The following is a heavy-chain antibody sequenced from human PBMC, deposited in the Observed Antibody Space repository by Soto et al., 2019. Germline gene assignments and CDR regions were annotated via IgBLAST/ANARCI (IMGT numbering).Heavy chain of an antibody. V-gene: IGHV4-34*01. J-gene: IGHJ2*01. CDR3: ARLASGWQYYYFDF. Sequence: QVQLQQWGAGLLKPSETLSLTCAVYGGSFSPYFWSWIRQPPGKGLEWIGEINNSGSTNYNPSLTRRAILSVATSKNHVSLKLTSVTAADTAVYYCARLASGWQYYYFDFWGRGTPVTVSS. CDR2: INNSGST. D-gene: IGHD6-19*01. CDR1: GGSFSPYF.